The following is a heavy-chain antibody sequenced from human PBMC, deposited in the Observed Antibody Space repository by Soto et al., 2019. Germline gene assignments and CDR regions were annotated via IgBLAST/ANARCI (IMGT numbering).Heavy chain of an antibody. CDR1: GHTLTSYR. Sequence: GVSVNVACKTSGHTLTSYRISWVRQATGQGLEWMGWISAYNGNTNYAQKLQGRVTMTTDTSTSTAYMELRSLRSDDTAVYYCARMICRGGGCWFDPWGQGTLVTVSS. J-gene: IGHJ5*02. CDR2: ISAYNGNT. V-gene: IGHV1-18*04. CDR3: ARMICRGGGCWFDP. D-gene: IGHD3-10*01.